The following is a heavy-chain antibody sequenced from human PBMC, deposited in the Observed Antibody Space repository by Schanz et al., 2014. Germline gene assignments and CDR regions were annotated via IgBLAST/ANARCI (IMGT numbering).Heavy chain of an antibody. D-gene: IGHD6-19*01. J-gene: IGHJ6*02. CDR2: VSPYSGDT. V-gene: IGHV1-2*06. Sequence: QVQLVQSGAEVKKPGASVKVSCKASGYRFIGYYVHWVRQAPGQGLEWMGRVSPYSGDTNYARMFQVTVPMTTDTSISTAYMEISRLTSDDTSVFFCARENTAVAGMPRVMDVWGQGTTVTVTS. CDR1: GYRFIGYY. CDR3: ARENTAVAGMPRVMDV.